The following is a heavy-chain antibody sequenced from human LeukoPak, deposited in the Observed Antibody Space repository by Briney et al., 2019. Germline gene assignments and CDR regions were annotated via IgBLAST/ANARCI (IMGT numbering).Heavy chain of an antibody. CDR1: GYTFGSYG. CDR2: ISAYTGKT. CDR3: ARVIVTRRDDSSGLIY. D-gene: IGHD3-22*01. Sequence: VASVRVSCKTSGYTFGSYGINWVRQAPGQGLEWMGWISAYTGKTKYGQKFQGRVTMIKDTSTSTVYMELRSLRSDDTAVYYCARVIVTRRDDSSGLIYWGQGTLVTVSS. J-gene: IGHJ4*02. V-gene: IGHV1-18*01.